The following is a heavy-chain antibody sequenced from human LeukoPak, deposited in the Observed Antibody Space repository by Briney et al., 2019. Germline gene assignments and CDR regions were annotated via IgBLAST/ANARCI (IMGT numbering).Heavy chain of an antibody. CDR2: INPSGGST. D-gene: IGHD6-19*01. Sequence: ASVKVSCKASGYTFTSYYMHWVRQAPGQGLEWMGIINPSGGSTSYAQKFQGRVTMTRDMCTSTVYMELSSLRSEDSAVYYCARGYSSGWPYYYYYGMDVWGQGTTATVSS. CDR1: GYTFTSYY. V-gene: IGHV1-46*01. J-gene: IGHJ6*02. CDR3: ARGYSSGWPYYYYYGMDV.